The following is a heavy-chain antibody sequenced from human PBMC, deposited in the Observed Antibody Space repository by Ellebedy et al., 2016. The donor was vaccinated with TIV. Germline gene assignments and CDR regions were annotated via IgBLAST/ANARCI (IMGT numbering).Heavy chain of an antibody. J-gene: IGHJ4*02. V-gene: IGHV3-7*01. CDR3: ARDRGYDTFDY. CDR2: TKEAGSER. CDR1: GFPISNFS. Sequence: PGGSLRLSCAASGFPISNFSMAWVRQAPGKGLQWVGNTKEAGSERYYVDSVRGRFTISRDNTKNSLYLEMNSLRVEDTAVYYCARDRGYDTFDYWGQGILVTVSS. D-gene: IGHD5-12*01.